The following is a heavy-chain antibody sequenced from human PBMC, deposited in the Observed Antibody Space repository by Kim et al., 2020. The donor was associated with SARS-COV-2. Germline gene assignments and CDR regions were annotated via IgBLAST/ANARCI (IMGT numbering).Heavy chain of an antibody. CDR2: INPNSGGT. Sequence: ASVKVSCKASGYTFTGYYMHWVRQAPGQGLEWMGWINPNSGGTNYAQKFQGRDTMTRDTSISTAYMELSRLRSDDTAVYYCARLGAAGTYGGKRAYYFDYWGQGTLVTVSS. D-gene: IGHD2-15*01. CDR1: GYTFTGYY. V-gene: IGHV1-2*02. CDR3: ARLGAAGTYGGKRAYYFDY. J-gene: IGHJ4*02.